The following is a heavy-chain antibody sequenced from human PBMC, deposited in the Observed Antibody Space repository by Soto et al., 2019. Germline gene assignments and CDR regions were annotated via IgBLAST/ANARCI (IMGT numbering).Heavy chain of an antibody. CDR2: IYYSGSA. CDR3: ARPRLGATILSGFDS. CDR1: GGSISGSTYY. V-gene: IGHV4-39*01. D-gene: IGHD5-12*01. J-gene: IGHJ4*02. Sequence: NPSETLSLTCTVSGGSISGSTYYWAWIRQPPGKGPEWIGSIYYSGSAYDNPALKSRVTISVDTSKNQFSLKLTSVTAADTAVYFCARPRLGATILSGFDSWGKGIVVTVSS.